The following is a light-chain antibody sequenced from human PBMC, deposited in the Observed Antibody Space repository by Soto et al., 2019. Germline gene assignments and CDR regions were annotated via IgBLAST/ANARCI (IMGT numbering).Light chain of an antibody. CDR1: QSVGTK. V-gene: IGKV3-15*01. CDR2: GXX. J-gene: IGKJ5*01. Sequence: EIVMTQSPVTLSLSPGERXXXXXXXXQSVGTKLAWYQQTPGQAPRXXIYGXXNMXXXGXXXXSGSVSGTEFTLTISSLQSEXFAVYYCQQSTKWPPSNTFGQGTRLEIK. CDR3: QQSTKWPPSNT.